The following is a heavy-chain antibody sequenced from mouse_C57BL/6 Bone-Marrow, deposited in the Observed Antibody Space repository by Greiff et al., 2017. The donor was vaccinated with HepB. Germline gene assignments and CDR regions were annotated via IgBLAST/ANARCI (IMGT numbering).Heavy chain of an antibody. V-gene: IGHV1-74*01. D-gene: IGHD2-9*01. Sequence: QVQLQPPVADLVMPGSSVKLSCKASVYTFTSYWMHWVMQMPGQGLEWIGRIHPSDSDTHYNQKFKGKATLTVDISSSTAYMQLSSLTSEDSAVYYCAIVPTMVRGTWFAYWGQGTLVTVSA. J-gene: IGHJ3*01. CDR1: VYTFTSYW. CDR2: IHPSDSDT. CDR3: AIVPTMVRGTWFAY.